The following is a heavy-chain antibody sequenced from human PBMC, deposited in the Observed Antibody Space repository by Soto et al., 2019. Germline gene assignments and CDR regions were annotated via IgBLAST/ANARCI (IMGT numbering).Heavy chain of an antibody. CDR2: ISTFHGNT. CDR3: ARDPSLSSWRKIGL. Sequence: QVQLVQSGPEVKKPGASVKVACQASGYTFTNQGISWVRQVPGQGLEWVGWISTFHGNTDYAQKSQGRVTLTTDTSTRTAYMELTSLRSDDTAVYYCARDPSLSSWRKIGLWGQGTLVTVS. J-gene: IGHJ4*02. V-gene: IGHV1-18*01. D-gene: IGHD6-13*01. CDR1: GYTFTNQG.